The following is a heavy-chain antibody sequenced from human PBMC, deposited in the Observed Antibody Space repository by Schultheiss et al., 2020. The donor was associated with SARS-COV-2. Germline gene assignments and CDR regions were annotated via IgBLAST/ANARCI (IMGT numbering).Heavy chain of an antibody. V-gene: IGHV4-4*02. CDR2: IYYSGST. CDR3: ARTADIVLMVWNV. D-gene: IGHD2-8*01. J-gene: IGHJ6*02. CDR1: GGSITSENW. Sequence: SETLSLTCAVSGGSITSENWWTWVRQPPGKGLEWIGSIYYSGSTNYNPSLKSRVTISVDTSKNQFSLKLSSVTAADTAVYYCARTADIVLMVWNVWGQGTTVTVSS.